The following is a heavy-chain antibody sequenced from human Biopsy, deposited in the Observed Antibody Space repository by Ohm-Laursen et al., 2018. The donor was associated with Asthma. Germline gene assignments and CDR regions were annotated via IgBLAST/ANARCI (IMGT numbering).Heavy chain of an antibody. CDR1: NGSISSNFYY. CDR2: IHHSGTS. Sequence: TLSLTCTVSNGSISSNFYYWGWIRQHPGKGLEWIGYIHHSGTSYFNPSLKSRVSFSRDTSKNQFSLRLSSVTAADTAMYYCARIPRRSGPYFVDYWGQGTLVTVSS. CDR3: ARIPRRSGPYFVDY. J-gene: IGHJ4*02. V-gene: IGHV4-31*03. D-gene: IGHD6-19*01.